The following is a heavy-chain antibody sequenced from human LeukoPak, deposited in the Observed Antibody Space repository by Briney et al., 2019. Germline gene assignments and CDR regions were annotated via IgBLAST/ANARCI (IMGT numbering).Heavy chain of an antibody. D-gene: IGHD3-9*01. CDR2: IWYDGSNK. V-gene: IGHV3-33*01. Sequence: GGSLRLSCAASGFTFSSYGMHWVRQAPGKGLERVAVIWYDGSNKYYADSVKGRFTISRDNSKNTLYLQMNSLRAEDTAVYYCARDLLKGDYDILTGCYYYYYGMDVWGKGTTVTVSS. J-gene: IGHJ6*04. CDR3: ARDLLKGDYDILTGCYYYYYGMDV. CDR1: GFTFSSYG.